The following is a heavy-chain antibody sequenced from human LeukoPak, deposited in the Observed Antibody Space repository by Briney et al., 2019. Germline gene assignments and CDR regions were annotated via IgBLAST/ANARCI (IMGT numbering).Heavy chain of an antibody. CDR1: GGSISSSIYY. Sequence: SATLSLTCYASGGSISSSIYYCGWIRQPPGKGLEWIGSIYYSGSTYYNPSLKSRVTISVDTSKNQFSLKLSSVTAADTAVYYCARRCSSSHRKGFVPWGQGTLVTVSS. CDR2: IYYSGST. D-gene: IGHD6-13*01. CDR3: ARRCSSSHRKGFVP. V-gene: IGHV4-39*01. J-gene: IGHJ5*02.